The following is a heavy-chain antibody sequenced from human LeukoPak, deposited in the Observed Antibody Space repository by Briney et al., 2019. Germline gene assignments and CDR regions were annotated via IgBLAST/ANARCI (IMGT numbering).Heavy chain of an antibody. D-gene: IGHD1-1*01. CDR2: ISSSGSTI. CDR3: AREGWNDNWFDP. V-gene: IGHV3-48*03. Sequence: GGSLRLSCAASGFTFSSYEMNWVRQAPGKGLEWVSYISSSGSTIYYADSVKGRFTISRDNAKNSLYLQMNSLRAEDTAVYYCAREGWNDNWFDPWGQGTLVTVSS. J-gene: IGHJ5*02. CDR1: GFTFSSYE.